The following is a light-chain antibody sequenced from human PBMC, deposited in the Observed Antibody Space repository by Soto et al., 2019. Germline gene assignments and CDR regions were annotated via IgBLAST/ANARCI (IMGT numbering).Light chain of an antibody. CDR1: QCLXSH. Sequence: IRVTQSASSLSASGGDRVTITCRASQCLXSHFGWYQQKPGKVPQILXYEASILQSGVPSRFSGSGSGTDFTLTISSPQAEYFANYYCQQTRSYTSTFGGGTKVDIK. CDR3: QQTRSYTST. J-gene: IGKJ4*01. V-gene: IGKV1-9*01. CDR2: EAS.